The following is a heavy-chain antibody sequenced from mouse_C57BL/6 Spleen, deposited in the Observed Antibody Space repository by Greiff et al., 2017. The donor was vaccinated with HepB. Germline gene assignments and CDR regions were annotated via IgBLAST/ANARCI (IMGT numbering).Heavy chain of an antibody. V-gene: IGHV1-80*01. CDR3: ARGGYSNYFSWFAY. Sequence: VQLQQSGAELVKPGASVKISCKASGYAFSSYWMNWVKQRPGKGLEWIGQIYPGDGDTNYNGKFKGKATLTADKSSSTAYMQLSSQTSEDSAVYFCARGGYSNYFSWFAYWGQGTLVTVSA. J-gene: IGHJ3*01. CDR1: GYAFSSYW. D-gene: IGHD2-5*01. CDR2: IYPGDGDT.